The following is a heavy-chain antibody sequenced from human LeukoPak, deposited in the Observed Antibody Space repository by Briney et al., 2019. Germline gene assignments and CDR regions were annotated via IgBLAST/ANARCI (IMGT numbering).Heavy chain of an antibody. CDR2: INPNSGGT. V-gene: IGHV1-2*02. CDR3: ASTSHSPHYYYYYGMDV. CDR1: GYTFAGYY. Sequence: ASVKVSCKASGYTFAGYYMHWVRQAPGQGLEWMGWINPNSGGTNYAQKFQGRVTMTRDTSISTAYMELSRLRSDDTAVYYCASTSHSPHYYYYYGMDVWGQGTTVTVSS. D-gene: IGHD2-2*01. J-gene: IGHJ6*02.